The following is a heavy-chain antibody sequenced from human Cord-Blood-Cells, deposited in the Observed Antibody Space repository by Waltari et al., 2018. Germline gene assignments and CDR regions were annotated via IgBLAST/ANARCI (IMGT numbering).Heavy chain of an antibody. CDR2: INPNSGGT. V-gene: IGHV1-2*02. Sequence: QVPLVQSGAERKKPGASVKVSCKASGDTLPGCDRHWVRQAPGQGLEWMGWINPNSGGTNYAQKFQGRVTMTRDTSISTAYMELSRLRSDDTAVYYCARDLVVGATIAYYMDVWGKGTTVTVSS. J-gene: IGHJ6*03. CDR3: ARDLVVGATIAYYMDV. D-gene: IGHD1-26*01. CDR1: GDTLPGCD.